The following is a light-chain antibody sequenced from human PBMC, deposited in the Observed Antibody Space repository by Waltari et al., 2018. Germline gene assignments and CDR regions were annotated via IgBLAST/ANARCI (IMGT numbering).Light chain of an antibody. CDR2: LGS. Sequence: DIVMTQSPLSLPVTPGEPASISCRSSQSRLHSNGNNYLDWYLQKPGQSPQLLIYLGSNRASGVPDRISGSGSGTDFTLKISRVEAEDVGVYYCMQGLHTPLTFGGGTKVEIK. CDR1: QSRLHSNGNNY. J-gene: IGKJ4*01. V-gene: IGKV2-28*01. CDR3: MQGLHTPLT.